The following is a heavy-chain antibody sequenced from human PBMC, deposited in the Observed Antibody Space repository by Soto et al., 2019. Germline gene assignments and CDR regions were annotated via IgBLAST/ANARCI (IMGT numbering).Heavy chain of an antibody. CDR3: ARVKGGTTRRAFDS. J-gene: IGHJ4*02. D-gene: IGHD1-7*01. CDR2: IYDNGGA. Sequence: SETLSLTCTVSGDSISSGGYYWSWIRQHPGKGLEWIGYIYDNGGAYYSPSLRGRVVISLDRSENQFSLRLSSVSAADTAVYYSARVKGGTTRRAFDSWGQGTLVTVYS. V-gene: IGHV4-31*03. CDR1: GDSISSGGYY.